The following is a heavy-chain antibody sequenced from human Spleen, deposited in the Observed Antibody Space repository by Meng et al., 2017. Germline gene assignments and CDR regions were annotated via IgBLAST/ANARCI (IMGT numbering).Heavy chain of an antibody. V-gene: IGHV1-2*06. CDR2: LNPSRGGT. CDR3: AREGPAAEPYFDY. D-gene: IGHD6-13*01. CDR1: GYTFTGYY. Sequence: ASVKVSCKASGYTFTGYYMHWVRQAPGRGLEWMGRLNPSRGGTNYAQQFQDRVTMTRDTSISTAYMELSRLKSGDTAVYYCAREGPAAEPYFDYWGQGTLVTRLL. J-gene: IGHJ4*02.